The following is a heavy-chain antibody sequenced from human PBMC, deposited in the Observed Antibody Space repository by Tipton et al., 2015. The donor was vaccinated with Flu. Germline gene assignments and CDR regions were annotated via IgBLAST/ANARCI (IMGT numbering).Heavy chain of an antibody. Sequence: LVKPSQTLSVTCTFSGFSLNTAGVGVGWLRQPPGKALEWLGLIYWDDDKRYSPSLKNRLTITKDTSKNQVVLMMTNMDPLDTATYYCARRLKSSGVGLRNFDYWGRGILVTVSS. J-gene: IGHJ4*02. CDR3: ARRLKSSGVGLRNFDY. CDR1: GFSLNTAGVG. CDR2: IYWDDDK. V-gene: IGHV2-5*02. D-gene: IGHD1-26*01.